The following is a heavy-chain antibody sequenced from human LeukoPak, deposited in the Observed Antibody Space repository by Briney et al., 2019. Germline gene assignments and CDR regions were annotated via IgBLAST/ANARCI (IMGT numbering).Heavy chain of an antibody. CDR1: GFTFSSYA. CDR2: ISYDGSNK. CDR3: ARAQTPGGDYSNWFDP. V-gene: IGHV3-30*04. J-gene: IGHJ5*02. D-gene: IGHD4-17*01. Sequence: GGSLRLSCAASGFTFSSYAMHWVRQAPGKGLEWVAVISYDGSNKYYADSVKGRFTISRDNSKNTLYLQMNSLRAEDTAVYYCARAQTPGGDYSNWFDPWGQGTLVTVSS.